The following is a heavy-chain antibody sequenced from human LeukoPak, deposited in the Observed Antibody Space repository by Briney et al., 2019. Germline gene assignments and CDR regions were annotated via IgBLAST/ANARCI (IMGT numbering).Heavy chain of an antibody. CDR2: INHSGST. Sequence: SETLSLTCAVYGGSFSGYYWSWIRQPPGKGLEWIGEINHSGSTNYNPSLKSRVTISVDTSKNQFSLKLSSVTAADTAVYYCARLPSYSSGRKAKAFDYWGQGTLVTVSS. CDR3: ARLPSYSSGRKAKAFDY. D-gene: IGHD3-22*01. V-gene: IGHV4-34*01. CDR1: GGSFSGYY. J-gene: IGHJ4*02.